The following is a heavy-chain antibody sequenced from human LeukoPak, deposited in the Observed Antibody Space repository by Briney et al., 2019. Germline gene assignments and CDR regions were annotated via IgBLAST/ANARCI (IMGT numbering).Heavy chain of an antibody. CDR1: GFSFSNLA. D-gene: IGHD6-19*01. V-gene: IGHV3-23*01. Sequence: GGSLRLSCVASGFSFSNLAMGWVRQAPGNGLEWVSVISDSGDITYYADSVKGRFTISRDNSRNTLYLQMNSLRVDDTAVYYCAKDARRYSGWYFFDHWGQGTLVTVSS. CDR2: ISDSGDIT. CDR3: AKDARRYSGWYFFDH. J-gene: IGHJ4*02.